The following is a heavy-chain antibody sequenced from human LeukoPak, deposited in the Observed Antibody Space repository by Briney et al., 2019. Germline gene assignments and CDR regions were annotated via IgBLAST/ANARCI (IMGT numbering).Heavy chain of an antibody. Sequence: GGSLRLSCAASGFTFSSYWMHWVRQAPGKGLVWVSRINTDGSSTSYADSVKGRFTVSRDNSKNTLYLQMNSLRAEDTAVYYCAREVTYYYGSGSSNYFDYWGQGTLVTVSS. V-gene: IGHV3-74*01. CDR1: GFTFSSYW. CDR3: AREVTYYYGSGSSNYFDY. J-gene: IGHJ4*02. CDR2: INTDGSST. D-gene: IGHD3-10*01.